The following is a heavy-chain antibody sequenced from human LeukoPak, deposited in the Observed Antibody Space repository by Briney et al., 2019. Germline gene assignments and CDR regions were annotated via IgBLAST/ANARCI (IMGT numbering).Heavy chain of an antibody. Sequence: ASVKVSCKASGYTFTDYYMHWVRQAPGQGLEGMGWINPNSGGTNFAQKFQGRVAMTSYTSISTAYLELGSLRSDDTAVYFCARARWQLATHFDSWGQGTLVTVSS. V-gene: IGHV1-2*02. CDR1: GYTFTDYY. J-gene: IGHJ4*02. D-gene: IGHD5-24*01. CDR3: ARARWQLATHFDS. CDR2: INPNSGGT.